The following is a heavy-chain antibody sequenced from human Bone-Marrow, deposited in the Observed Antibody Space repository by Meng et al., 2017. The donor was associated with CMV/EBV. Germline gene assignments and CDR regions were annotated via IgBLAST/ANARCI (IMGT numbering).Heavy chain of an antibody. Sequence: GESLKISCAASGFTFSSYSMNWVRQAPGKGLEWVSSISSSGTYIYYADSVKGRFTISRDNAQNSLYLQMNSQRAEDTAVYYCARDMIARNWFDPWGQGTLVTVSS. D-gene: IGHD3-22*01. CDR3: ARDMIARNWFDP. CDR1: GFTFSSYS. J-gene: IGHJ5*02. V-gene: IGHV3-21*01. CDR2: ISSSGTYI.